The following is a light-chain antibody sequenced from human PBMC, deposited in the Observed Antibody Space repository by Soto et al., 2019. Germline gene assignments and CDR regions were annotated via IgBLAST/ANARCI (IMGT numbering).Light chain of an antibody. CDR1: QSVRSN. CDR3: QQYNNWPS. V-gene: IGKV3-15*01. Sequence: IVMPQTPATLSVSPGERATLSCRASQSVRSNLAWYQQRPGQAPRLLIYDISNRAAGVPARFSGSGSETEFTLTIRSLQSEDFAVYFCQQYNNWPSFGQGTRLET. CDR2: DIS. J-gene: IGKJ5*01.